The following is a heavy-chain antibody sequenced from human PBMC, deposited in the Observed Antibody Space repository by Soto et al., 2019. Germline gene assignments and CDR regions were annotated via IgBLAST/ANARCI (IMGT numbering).Heavy chain of an antibody. Sequence: QVQLVESGGGLVKPGGSLRLSCAASGFTFSDYYMSWIRQAPGKGLEWVSYISSSGSTIYYADSVKGRFTISRDNAKNSLYLQMNSLRAEDTAVYYCARGLFRGGFLEWRPGVDWFDPWGQGTLVTVSS. CDR2: ISSSGSTI. J-gene: IGHJ5*02. D-gene: IGHD3-3*01. CDR1: GFTFSDYY. V-gene: IGHV3-11*01. CDR3: ARGLFRGGFLEWRPGVDWFDP.